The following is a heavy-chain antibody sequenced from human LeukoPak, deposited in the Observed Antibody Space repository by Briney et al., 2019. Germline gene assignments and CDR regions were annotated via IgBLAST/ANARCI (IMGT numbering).Heavy chain of an antibody. D-gene: IGHD2-15*01. Sequence: SETLSLTCAVSGGSISSSNWWSWVRPPPGKGLEWIGEIYHRGSTNYNPSLKSRVPISVDKSKNQFSLKLSSVTAADRAVYYCARSGSYCSGGSCYPIYYCYYYGMDVWGKGTTVTVSS. J-gene: IGHJ6*04. CDR1: GGSISSSNW. CDR3: ARSGSYCSGGSCYPIYYCYYYGMDV. V-gene: IGHV4-4*02. CDR2: IYHRGST.